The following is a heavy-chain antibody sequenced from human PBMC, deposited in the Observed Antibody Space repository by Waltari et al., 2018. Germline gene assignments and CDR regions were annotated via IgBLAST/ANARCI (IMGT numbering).Heavy chain of an antibody. D-gene: IGHD5-12*01. CDR2: IYASGST. CDR3: ARDGFTWLQGNY. V-gene: IGHV4-61*09. J-gene: IGHJ4*02. CDR1: GGSISSGSYY. Sequence: QVQLQESGPGLVKPSQTLSLTCTVSGGSISSGSYYWSWIRQPAGKGLEWIGYIYASGSTNYIPSITSGVTITVDTSKNPFSLKLSSGTAADTAVYYCARDGFTWLQGNYWGQGTLVTVSS.